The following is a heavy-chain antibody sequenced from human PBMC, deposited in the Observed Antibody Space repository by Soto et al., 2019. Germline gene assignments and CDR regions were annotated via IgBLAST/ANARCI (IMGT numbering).Heavy chain of an antibody. J-gene: IGHJ4*02. V-gene: IGHV3-9*01. Sequence: EVQLVESGGGLVQPGRSLRLSCAASGFTFDDYAMHWVRQAPGKGLEWVSGISWNSGNIGYADSVKGRFSISRDNAKNSLYLQMNSLRAEDTALYYCAKDPSYNWKLYYFDYWGQGTLVTVSS. D-gene: IGHD1-20*01. CDR3: AKDPSYNWKLYYFDY. CDR2: ISWNSGNI. CDR1: GFTFDDYA.